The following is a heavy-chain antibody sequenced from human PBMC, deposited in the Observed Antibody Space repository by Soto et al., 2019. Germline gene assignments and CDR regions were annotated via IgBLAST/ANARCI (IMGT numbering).Heavy chain of an antibody. V-gene: IGHV1-69*13. D-gene: IGHD2-2*01. Sequence: SVKVSCKASGGTFSSYAISWVRQAPGQGLEWMGGIIPIFGTANYAQKFQGRVTITADESTSTAYMELSSLRSEDTAVYYCARVVPAARYYYYGMDVWGQGTTVTVSS. J-gene: IGHJ6*02. CDR2: IIPIFGTA. CDR3: ARVVPAARYYYYGMDV. CDR1: GGTFSSYA.